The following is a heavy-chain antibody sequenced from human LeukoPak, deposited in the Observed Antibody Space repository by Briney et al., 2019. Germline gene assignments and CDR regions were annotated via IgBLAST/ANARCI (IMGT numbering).Heavy chain of an antibody. CDR3: ARGGSSLSY. Sequence: PSETLSLTCTVSGGSISSYYWSWIRQPPGKGLEWIGYIYYSGSTNYNPSLKSRVTISVDTSKNQFSLKLSSVTAADTAVYYCARGGSSLSYWGQGTLVTVSS. D-gene: IGHD6-6*01. CDR2: IYYSGST. J-gene: IGHJ4*02. V-gene: IGHV4-59*08. CDR1: GGSISSYY.